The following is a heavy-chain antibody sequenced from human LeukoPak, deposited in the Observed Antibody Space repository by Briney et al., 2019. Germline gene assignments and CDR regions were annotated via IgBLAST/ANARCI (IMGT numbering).Heavy chain of an antibody. D-gene: IGHD5-18*01. V-gene: IGHV4-59*01. CDR1: GGSISSYY. CDR3: ARGYSCGYPHFDY. CDR2: IYYSGST. Sequence: SETLSLTCTVSGGSISSYYWSWIRQPPGKGLEWIGYIYYSGSTNYSPSLKSRVTISVDTSKNQFSLKLSSVTAADTAVYYCARGYSCGYPHFDYWGQGTLVTVSS. J-gene: IGHJ4*02.